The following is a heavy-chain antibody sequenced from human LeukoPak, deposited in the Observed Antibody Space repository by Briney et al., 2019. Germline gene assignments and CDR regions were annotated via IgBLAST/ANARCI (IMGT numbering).Heavy chain of an antibody. Sequence: GGSLRLSCAASGFTFSSYSMNWVRQAPGKGLEWVSSISSSSSYIYYADSVKGRFTISRDNAKNSLYLQMNSLRAEDTAVYYCARVMQDSSGWYGEGYYYGMDVWGQGTTVTVSS. V-gene: IGHV3-21*01. CDR2: ISSSSSYI. CDR3: ARVMQDSSGWYGEGYYYGMDV. CDR1: GFTFSSYS. J-gene: IGHJ6*02. D-gene: IGHD6-19*01.